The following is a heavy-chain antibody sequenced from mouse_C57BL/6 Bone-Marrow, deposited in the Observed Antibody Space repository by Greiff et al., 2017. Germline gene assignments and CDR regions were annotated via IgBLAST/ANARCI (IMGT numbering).Heavy chain of an antibody. D-gene: IGHD1-1*02. CDR3: VRQNGGNYSYYFDY. J-gene: IGHJ2*01. CDR1: GFSFNTYA. CDR2: IRSKSNNYAT. V-gene: IGHV10-1*01. Sequence: EVQVVESGGGLVQPKGSLKLSCAASGFSFNTYAMNWVRQAPGKGLEWVARIRSKSNNYATYYADSVKDRFTISRDDSESMLYLQMNNLKTEDTAMYYCVRQNGGNYSYYFDYWGQGTTLTVSS.